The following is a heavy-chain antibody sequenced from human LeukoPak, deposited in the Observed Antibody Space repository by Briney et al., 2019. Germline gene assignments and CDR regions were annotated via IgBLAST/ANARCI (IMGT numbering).Heavy chain of an antibody. J-gene: IGHJ6*03. CDR1: GGSFSGYY. CDR3: ARAKWLRPRYYYYYYMDV. Sequence: PSETLSLTCAVYGGSFSGYYWSWIRQPPGKGLEWIGEINHSGSTNYNPSLKSRVTISVDTSKNQFSLKLSSVTAADTAVYYCARAKWLRPRYYYYYYMDVWGKGTTVTVSS. D-gene: IGHD5-12*01. V-gene: IGHV4-34*01. CDR2: INHSGST.